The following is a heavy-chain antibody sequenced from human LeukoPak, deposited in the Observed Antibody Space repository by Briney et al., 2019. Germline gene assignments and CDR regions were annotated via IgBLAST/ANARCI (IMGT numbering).Heavy chain of an antibody. Sequence: GGSLRLSCAASGFTFSSYWMNWVRQAPGKGLEWVSVVYYDGNTYYADSVKGRFTISRDSSKNTLYLQMNSLRAEDTAVYYCASPGYCSGSSCYSGYFQHWGQGTLVTVSS. J-gene: IGHJ1*01. CDR2: VYYDGNT. CDR1: GFTFSSYW. V-gene: IGHV3-53*01. CDR3: ASPGYCSGSSCYSGYFQH. D-gene: IGHD2-15*01.